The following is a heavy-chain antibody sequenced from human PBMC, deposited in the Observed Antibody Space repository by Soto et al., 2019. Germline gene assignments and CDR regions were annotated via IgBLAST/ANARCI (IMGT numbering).Heavy chain of an antibody. V-gene: IGHV4-34*01. CDR2: INRSGST. J-gene: IGHJ6*02. Sequence: SETLSLTCAVYGGSFSGYYWSWIRQPPGKGLEWIGEINRSGSTNYNPSLKSRVTISVDTSKNQFSLKLSSVTAADTAVYYCAGGYSSSWYYYYGMDVWGQGTTVTVSS. CDR3: AGGYSSSWYYYYGMDV. D-gene: IGHD6-13*01. CDR1: GGSFSGYY.